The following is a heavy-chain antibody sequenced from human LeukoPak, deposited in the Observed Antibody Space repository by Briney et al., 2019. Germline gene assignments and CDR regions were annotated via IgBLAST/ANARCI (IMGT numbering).Heavy chain of an antibody. V-gene: IGHV4-38-2*02. CDR2: IYYSGST. CDR1: GYSISNGYY. J-gene: IGHJ5*02. D-gene: IGHD2-2*01. Sequence: SETLSLTCTVSGYSISNGYYWGWIRRPPGKGLEWIGYIYYSGSTNYKSSLKSRVTISVDTSKNQFSLKLSSVTAADTAVYYCARWGTYASTSNWFDPWGQGTLVTVSS. CDR3: ARWGTYASTSNWFDP.